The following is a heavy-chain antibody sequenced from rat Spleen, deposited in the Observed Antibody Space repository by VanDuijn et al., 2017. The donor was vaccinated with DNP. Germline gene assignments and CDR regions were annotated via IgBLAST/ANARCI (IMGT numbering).Heavy chain of an antibody. CDR3: ARLDYYYSSYMDY. CDR1: GFTLSNYG. J-gene: IGHJ2*01. D-gene: IGHD1-2*01. Sequence: EVQLVESGGGLVQTGRSLKLSCEASGFTLSNYGMAWVRQAPTKGLEWVATISYDDSTTFYRDSVKGRFTISRDHAESTLSLQMDSLRSEDTATYHCARLDYYYSSYMDYWGQGVMVTVSS. V-gene: IGHV5-29*01. CDR2: ISYDDSTT.